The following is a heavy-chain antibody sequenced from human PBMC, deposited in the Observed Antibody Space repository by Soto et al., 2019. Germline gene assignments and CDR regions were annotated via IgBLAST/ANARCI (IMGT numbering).Heavy chain of an antibody. D-gene: IGHD6-19*01. CDR3: ARDASGAVSARLGY. V-gene: IGHV3-30-3*01. Sequence: QVQLVQSGGGVVQPGKSLRLSCAASGFTFSSYAMHWVRQAPGKGLEWVALMSYDEVKIYYADSVKGRFTISRDNSENTLYLQMHSLRPEDTAVYYCARDASGAVSARLGYWGQGTLVTVSS. J-gene: IGHJ4*02. CDR2: MSYDEVKI. CDR1: GFTFSSYA.